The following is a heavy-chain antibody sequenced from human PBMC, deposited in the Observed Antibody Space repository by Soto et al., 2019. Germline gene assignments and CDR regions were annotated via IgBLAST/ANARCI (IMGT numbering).Heavy chain of an antibody. CDR1: GGSISSSSYY. Sequence: SETLSLTCTVSGGSISSSSYYWGWIRQPPGKGLEWIGSIYYSGSTYYNPSLKSRVTISVDTSKNQFSLKLSSVTAADTAVYYCARPVLWFGGNIGYWGQGTLVTVSS. V-gene: IGHV4-39*01. CDR2: IYYSGST. D-gene: IGHD3-10*01. J-gene: IGHJ4*02. CDR3: ARPVLWFGGNIGY.